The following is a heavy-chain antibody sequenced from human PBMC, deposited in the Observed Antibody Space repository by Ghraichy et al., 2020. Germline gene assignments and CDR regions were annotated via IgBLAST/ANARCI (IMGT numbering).Heavy chain of an antibody. V-gene: IGHV3-43*02. D-gene: IGHD2-21*02. CDR3: VQGHGFEGGDPAPDR. J-gene: IGHJ5*02. CDR2: ITGDGDFT. Sequence: GESLNISCVASGFTFDAYGMHWVRQAPGKGLEWVSLITGDGDFTYSADSVKGRFTISRDNSKNSLFLQMNSLRTDDTDLYYCVQGHGFEGGDPAPDRWGQGTLVTVSS. CDR1: GFTFDAYG.